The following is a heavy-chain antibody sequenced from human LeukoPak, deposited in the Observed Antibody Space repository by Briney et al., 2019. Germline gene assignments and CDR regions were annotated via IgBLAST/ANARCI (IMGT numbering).Heavy chain of an antibody. CDR3: ARDGTAAAGWVDY. J-gene: IGHJ4*02. Sequence: KASETLSLTCTVSGGSISSGGYYWSWIRQHPGKGLEWIGYIYYSGSTYYNPSLKSRVTISVDTSKNQFSLKLSSVTAADTAVYYRARDGTAAAGWVDYWGQGTLVTVSS. CDR1: GGSISSGGYY. CDR2: IYYSGST. D-gene: IGHD6-13*01. V-gene: IGHV4-31*03.